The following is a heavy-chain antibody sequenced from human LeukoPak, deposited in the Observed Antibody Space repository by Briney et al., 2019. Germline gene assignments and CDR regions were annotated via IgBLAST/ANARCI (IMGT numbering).Heavy chain of an antibody. J-gene: IGHJ6*03. V-gene: IGHV3-7*01. CDR2: IKQDGSEK. CDR3: VREALGGSLSDYYCYMDV. Sequence: PGGSLRLSCTASGFTLGGYWMSWVRQAPGKGLQWVANIKQDGSEKLFVDSVKGRFNISRDNAKDSVYLQMNSLRAEDTAVYYCVREALGGSLSDYYCYMDVWGKGTMVIVSS. D-gene: IGHD1-26*01. CDR1: GFTLGGYW.